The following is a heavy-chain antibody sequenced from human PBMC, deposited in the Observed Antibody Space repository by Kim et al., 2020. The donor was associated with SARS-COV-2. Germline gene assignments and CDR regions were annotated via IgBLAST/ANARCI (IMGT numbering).Heavy chain of an antibody. D-gene: IGHD3-16*01. CDR3: ARQFGITFGGGRIDP. CDR2: IYYSGST. V-gene: IGHV4-59*13. Sequence: SETLSLTCTVSGGSISSYYWSWIRQPAGKGLEWIGYIYYSGSTNYNPSLKSRVTISVDTSKNQFSLKLSSVTAADTAVYYCARQFGITFGGGRIDPWGQGTLVTVSS. CDR1: GGSISSYY. J-gene: IGHJ5*02.